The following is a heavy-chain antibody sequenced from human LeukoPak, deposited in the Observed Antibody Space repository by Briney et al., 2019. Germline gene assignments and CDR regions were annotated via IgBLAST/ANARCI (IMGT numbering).Heavy chain of an antibody. J-gene: IGHJ4*02. CDR3: ARGSSSSWFEFAY. D-gene: IGHD6-13*01. CDR2: IYSSCRT. CDR1: GGSISSYH. V-gene: IGHV4-4*07. Sequence: SDTLSLTRGFAGGSISSYHWSWILQPAGKGPEWIGRIYSSCRTNYNPSLKSRVTMSVDTSNTHVSLKLTYVTASDSAMYYCARGSSSSWFEFAYWCQGHLVTVSS.